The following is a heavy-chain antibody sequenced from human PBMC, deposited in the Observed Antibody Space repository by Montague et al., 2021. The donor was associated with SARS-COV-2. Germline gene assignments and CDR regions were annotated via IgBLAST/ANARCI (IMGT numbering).Heavy chain of an antibody. Sequence: SMRLSCAASGFTFSSYGMHWVRQAPGKGLEWVAVIWYDGSNKYYADSVKGRFTISRDNSKNTLYLQMNSLRAEDTAVYYCAKEGIVALDYWGQGTLVTVSS. D-gene: IGHD1-26*01. V-gene: IGHV3-33*06. CDR3: AKEGIVALDY. J-gene: IGHJ4*02. CDR2: IWYDGSNK. CDR1: GFTFSSYG.